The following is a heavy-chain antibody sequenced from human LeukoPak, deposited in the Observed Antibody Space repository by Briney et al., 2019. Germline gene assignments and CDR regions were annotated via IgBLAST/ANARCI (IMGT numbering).Heavy chain of an antibody. D-gene: IGHD3-3*01. CDR1: GYTFTGYY. CDR3: ARAHVLRFLEWLSGAFDI. J-gene: IGHJ3*02. V-gene: IGHV1-2*02. CDR2: INPNSGGT. Sequence: TSVKVSCKASGYTFTGYYMHWVRQAPGQGLEWMGWINPNSGGTNYAQKFQGRVTMTRDTSISTAYMELSRLRSDDTAVYYCARAHVLRFLEWLSGAFDIWGQGTMVTVSS.